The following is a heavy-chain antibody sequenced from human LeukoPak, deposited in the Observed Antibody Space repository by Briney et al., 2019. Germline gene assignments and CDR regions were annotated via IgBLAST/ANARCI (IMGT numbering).Heavy chain of an antibody. CDR2: IKSDGRTT. CDR1: GFTVSSNY. D-gene: IGHD6-19*01. J-gene: IGHJ4*02. Sequence: GGSLRLSCAASGFTVSSNYMSWVRLAPGKGLVWVSRIKSDGRTTSYADSVKGRFTISRDNAKNTLYLQMSSLRVEDTGVYYCARRGAVAGTEDYWGQGTLVTVSS. CDR3: ARRGAVAGTEDY. V-gene: IGHV3-74*01.